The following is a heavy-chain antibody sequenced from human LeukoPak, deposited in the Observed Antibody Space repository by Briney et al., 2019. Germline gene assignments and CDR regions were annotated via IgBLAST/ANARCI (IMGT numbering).Heavy chain of an antibody. CDR2: IYYSGST. V-gene: IGHV4-59*06. CDR1: GGSISSYY. Sequence: SETLSLTCTVSGGSISSYYWSWIRQPPGKGLEWIGCIYYSGSTYYNPSLKSRVTISVDTSKNQFSLKLSSVTAADTAVYYCAREAPDDYSNYNGYYYMDVWGKGTTVTVSS. CDR3: AREAPDDYSNYNGYYYMDV. J-gene: IGHJ6*03. D-gene: IGHD4-11*01.